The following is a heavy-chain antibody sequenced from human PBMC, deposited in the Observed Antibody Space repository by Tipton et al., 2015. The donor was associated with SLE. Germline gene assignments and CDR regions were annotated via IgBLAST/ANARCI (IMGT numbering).Heavy chain of an antibody. J-gene: IGHJ5*01. CDR3: ASXXXXXXXXXXXXXXXXXXXXXXXXXXTXFXXVS. V-gene: IGHV4-31*03. Sequence: TLSLTCTVSGGSISSGGYYWSWIRQHPGKGLEWIXYIYYSGSTYYNPSLKSRSTISVDTSKNQXSLKLRSVTAADTAVYYCASXXXXXXXXXXXXXXXXXXXXXXXXXXTXFXXVSW. CDR2: IYYSGST. CDR1: GGSISSGGYY.